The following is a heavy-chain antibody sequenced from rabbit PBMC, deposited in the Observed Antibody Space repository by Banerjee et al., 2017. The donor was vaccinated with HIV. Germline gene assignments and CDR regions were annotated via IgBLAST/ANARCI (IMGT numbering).Heavy chain of an antibody. D-gene: IGHD1-1*01. CDR3: ARVNATSSGVYYYYGMDL. CDR1: GFSFSSSYW. CDR2: IDVGSSDNT. J-gene: IGHJ6*01. Sequence: EESGGDLVKPEESLTLTCTASGFSFSSSYWICWVRQAPGKGLEWIACIDVGSSDNTYYASWAKGRFTISKTSSTTVTLQMTSLTAADTATYFCARVNATSSGVYYYYGMDLWGPGTLVTVS. V-gene: IGHV1S45*01.